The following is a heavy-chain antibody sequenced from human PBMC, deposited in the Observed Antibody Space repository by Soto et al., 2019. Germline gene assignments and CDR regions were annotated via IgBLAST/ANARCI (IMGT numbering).Heavy chain of an antibody. CDR2: ISGSGGST. V-gene: IGHV3-23*01. CDR1: GFTFSSYA. J-gene: IGHJ4*02. D-gene: IGHD5-12*01. Sequence: VQLLESGGGLVQPGGSLRLSCAASGFTFSSYAMSWVRQAPGKGLEWVSAISGSGGSTYYADSVKGRFTISRDNSKNTLYLQMNSLRAEDTAVYYCARLTRDGYNYFSRWGQGTLVTVSS. CDR3: ARLTRDGYNYFSR.